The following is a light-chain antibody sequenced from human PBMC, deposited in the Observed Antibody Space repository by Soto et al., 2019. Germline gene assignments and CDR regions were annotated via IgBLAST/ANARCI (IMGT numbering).Light chain of an antibody. Sequence: QAVVTQEHSLTVSPGGTVTLTCCSSTGAVTSCHNPHWFQQKPGQTPRAVIYSTNNKHSWTPARFSGSLLGGRAALTLSGAQPDDEAEYYFLLVYSGVGLVFGGGTKLTVL. CDR2: STN. J-gene: IGLJ3*02. V-gene: IGLV7-46*01. CDR3: LLVYSGVGLV. CDR1: TGAVTSCHN.